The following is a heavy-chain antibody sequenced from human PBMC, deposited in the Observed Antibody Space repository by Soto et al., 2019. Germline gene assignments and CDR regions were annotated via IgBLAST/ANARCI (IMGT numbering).Heavy chain of an antibody. V-gene: IGHV1-69*13. D-gene: IGHD3-3*01. Sequence: SVKVSCKASGGTFSSYAISWVRQAPGQGLEWMGGIIPIFGTANYAQKFQGRVTITADESTSTAYMELSSLRSEDTAVYYCARPEGLLRFLDFDYWGQGTLVTVSS. J-gene: IGHJ4*02. CDR1: GGTFSSYA. CDR2: IIPIFGTA. CDR3: ARPEGLLRFLDFDY.